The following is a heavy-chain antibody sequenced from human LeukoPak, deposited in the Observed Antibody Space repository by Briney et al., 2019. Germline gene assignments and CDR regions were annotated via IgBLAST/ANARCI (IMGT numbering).Heavy chain of an antibody. Sequence: GRSLRLSCAASGFTFSSYGMHWVRQAPGKGLEWVAVIWYDGGNRYYADSVEGGFTISRDNSKNTLYLQMNSLRAEDTAVYYCAKTGTPEMCSGGSCYQYYFDYWGQGTLVTVSS. CDR3: AKTGTPEMCSGGSCYQYYFDY. CDR2: IWYDGGNR. V-gene: IGHV3-33*06. CDR1: GFTFSSYG. J-gene: IGHJ4*02. D-gene: IGHD2-15*01.